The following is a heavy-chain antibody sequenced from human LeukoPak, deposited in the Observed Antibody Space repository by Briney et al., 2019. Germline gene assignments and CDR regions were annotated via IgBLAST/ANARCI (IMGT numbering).Heavy chain of an antibody. D-gene: IGHD1-26*01. J-gene: IGHJ6*03. Sequence: ASVKVSCKASGYTFTGYYMHWVRQAPGQGLEWMGWINPNSGGTNYAQKFQGRVTMTRDTSISTAYMELSRLRSDDTAVYYCARLDSGTYYYYYMDVWGKGTTVTVSS. CDR2: INPNSGGT. CDR3: ARLDSGTYYYYYMDV. V-gene: IGHV1-2*02. CDR1: GYTFTGYY.